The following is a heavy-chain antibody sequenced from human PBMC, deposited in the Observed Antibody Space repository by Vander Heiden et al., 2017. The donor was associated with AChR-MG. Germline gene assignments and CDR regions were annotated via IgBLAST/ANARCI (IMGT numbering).Heavy chain of an antibody. CDR2: MNPNSGNT. V-gene: IGHV1-8*01. J-gene: IGHJ4*02. CDR1: GYTFTSYD. D-gene: IGHD6-19*01. CDR3: ARGRIAVAGIIY. Sequence: QVQLVQSGAEVKKPGASVKVSCKASGYTFTSYDINWVRQATGQGLEWMGWMNPNSGNTGYAQKVQGRVTMTRNTSISTAYMELRSMRSEDTAVYYCARGRIAVAGIIYWGQGTLVTVSS.